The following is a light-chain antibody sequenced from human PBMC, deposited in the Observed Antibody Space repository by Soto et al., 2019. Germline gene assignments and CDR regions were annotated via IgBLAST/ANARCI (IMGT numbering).Light chain of an antibody. CDR1: QSVSSH. CDR2: DAS. CDR3: QQRSNWVT. Sequence: EIVLTQSPATLSLSPRERATLSCRASQSVSSHLAWYQQKPGQAPRLLIYDASNRATGIPARFSGSGSGTDFTLTISSLEPEDFAVYYCQQRSNWVTFGQGTRLEIK. V-gene: IGKV3-11*01. J-gene: IGKJ5*01.